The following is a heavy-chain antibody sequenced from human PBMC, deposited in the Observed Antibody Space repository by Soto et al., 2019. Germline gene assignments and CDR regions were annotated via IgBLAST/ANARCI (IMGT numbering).Heavy chain of an antibody. V-gene: IGHV4-4*07. D-gene: IGHD6-25*01. J-gene: IGHJ6*04. CDR2: IYTSGTT. CDR1: GGSIRSYY. Sequence: QVQLQQSGPGLVKPSETLSLTCTVSGGSIRSYYWSWIRQPAGKALEWIGRIYTSGTTNYNPSLKSRVSILLDPSKNQFSLDLSSVTDADTAVYDCAREGSSGFGMAVWGKGTTVTVSS. CDR3: AREGSSGFGMAV.